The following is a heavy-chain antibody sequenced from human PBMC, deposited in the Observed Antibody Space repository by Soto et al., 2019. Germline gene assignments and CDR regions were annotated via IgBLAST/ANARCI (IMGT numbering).Heavy chain of an antibody. D-gene: IGHD1-26*01. J-gene: IGHJ5*02. V-gene: IGHV4-59*08. CDR1: GGSISSYY. CDR2: IYYSGST. Sequence: SETLSLTCTVSGGSISSYYWSWIRQPPGKGLEWIGYIYYSGSTNYNPSLKSRVTISVDTSKNQFSLKLSSVTAADTAVYYCSRRSYSGSYSNWFDPWGQGTLVTI. CDR3: SRRSYSGSYSNWFDP.